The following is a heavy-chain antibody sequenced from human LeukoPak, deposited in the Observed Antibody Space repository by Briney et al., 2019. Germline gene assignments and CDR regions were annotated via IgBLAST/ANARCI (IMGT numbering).Heavy chain of an antibody. Sequence: SQTLSLTCTVSGGSISSGSYYWSWIRQPAGKGLEWIGRIYTSGSTNYNPSLKSRVTISVDTSKNQFSLKLSSVTAADTAVYYCARESHYSNHYYYYMDVWGKGTTVTVSS. CDR3: ARESHYSNHYYYYMDV. CDR2: IYTSGST. V-gene: IGHV4-61*02. CDR1: GGSISSGSYY. D-gene: IGHD4-11*01. J-gene: IGHJ6*03.